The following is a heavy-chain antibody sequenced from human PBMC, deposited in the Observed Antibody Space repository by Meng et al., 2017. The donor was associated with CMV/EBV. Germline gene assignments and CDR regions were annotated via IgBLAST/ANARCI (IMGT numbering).Heavy chain of an antibody. CDR3: ARDKRYCSSTSCYRNFDY. CDR2: IYSGGST. Sequence: GESLKISCAASGFTVSSNYMSWVRQAPGKGLECVSVIYSGGSTYYADSVKGRFTFSRDNSKNTLYLQMNSLRAEHTAVYYCARDKRYCSSTSCYRNFDYWGQGTLVTVSS. D-gene: IGHD2-2*01. J-gene: IGHJ4*02. CDR1: GFTVSSNY. V-gene: IGHV3-66*02.